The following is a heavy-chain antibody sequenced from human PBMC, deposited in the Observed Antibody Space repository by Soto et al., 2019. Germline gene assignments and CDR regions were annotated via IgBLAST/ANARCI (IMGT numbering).Heavy chain of an antibody. D-gene: IGHD3-3*01. CDR2: IYQTGTI. V-gene: IGHV4-4*02. Sequence: QVQVQESGPGLMKPSGTLSLTCVVSGDSIKNNWWSWVRQPPGKGLEWIGEIYQTGTINYNPSLRSRVTISVDKSKNQLSLKVDSVTAADTAVYYCVRGNDNNDFWNKWSLEPWGQGTLVTVSS. CDR1: GDSIKNNW. CDR3: VRGNDNNDFWNKWSLEP. J-gene: IGHJ5*02.